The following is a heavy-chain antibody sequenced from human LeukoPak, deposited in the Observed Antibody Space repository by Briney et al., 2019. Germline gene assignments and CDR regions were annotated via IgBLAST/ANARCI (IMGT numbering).Heavy chain of an antibody. V-gene: IGHV4-34*01. CDR1: GGSFSGYY. CDR3: ARGFDFWGYYYYYMDV. D-gene: IGHD3-3*01. Sequence: PSETLSLTCAVYGGSFSGYYWSWIRQPPGEGLEWIGEINHSGSTNYNPSLKSRVTISVDTSKNQFSLKLSSVTAADTAVYYCARGFDFWGYYYYYMDVWGKGTTVTVSS. CDR2: INHSGST. J-gene: IGHJ6*03.